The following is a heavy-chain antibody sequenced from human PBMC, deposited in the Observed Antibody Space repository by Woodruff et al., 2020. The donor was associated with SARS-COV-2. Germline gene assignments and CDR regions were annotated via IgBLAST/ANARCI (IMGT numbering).Heavy chain of an antibody. J-gene: IGHJ4*02. CDR3: ARSPVDDY. Sequence: FQGRVTITRDTSASTAYMELSSLRSEDTAVYYCARSPVDDYWGQGTLVTVSS. D-gene: IGHD2-15*01. V-gene: IGHV1-3*01.